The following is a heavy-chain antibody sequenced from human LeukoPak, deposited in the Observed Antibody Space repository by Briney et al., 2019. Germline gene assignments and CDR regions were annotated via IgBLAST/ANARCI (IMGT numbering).Heavy chain of an antibody. CDR3: ARSDYDFWSGYLDY. V-gene: IGHV4-4*07. Sequence: SETLSLTCTVSGGSISSYYLSWIRQPAGKGLEWIGRIYTSGSTNYNPSLKSRVTMSVDTSKNQFSLKLSSVTAADTAVYYCARSDYDFWSGYLDYWGQGTLVTVSS. CDR2: IYTSGST. CDR1: GGSISSYY. J-gene: IGHJ4*02. D-gene: IGHD3-3*01.